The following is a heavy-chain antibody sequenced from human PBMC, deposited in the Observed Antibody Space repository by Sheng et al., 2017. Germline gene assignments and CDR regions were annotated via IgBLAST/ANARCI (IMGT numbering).Heavy chain of an antibody. Sequence: EVQLVESGGGLVKPGGSLRLSCAASGFTFSSYSMNWVRQAPGKGLEWVSSISSSSSYIYYADSVKGRFTISRDNAKNSLYLQMNSLRAEDTAVYYCARVRHDGPRFLEWFQEDYYYMDVWGQGTTVTVSS. V-gene: IGHV3-21*01. J-gene: IGHJ6*03. CDR1: GFTFSSYS. CDR3: ARVRHDGPRFLEWFQEDYYYMDV. CDR2: ISSSSSYI. D-gene: IGHD3-3*01.